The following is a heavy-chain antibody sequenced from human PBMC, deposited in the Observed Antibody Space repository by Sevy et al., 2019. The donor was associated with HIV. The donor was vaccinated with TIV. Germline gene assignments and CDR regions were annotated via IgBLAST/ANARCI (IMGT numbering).Heavy chain of an antibody. V-gene: IGHV3-23*01. D-gene: IGHD3-10*01. CDR2: ISGSGGST. CDR3: AKGGLTMVRGGFDY. CDR1: GFSFSSYG. J-gene: IGHJ4*02. Sequence: GGSLRLSCAASGFSFSSYGMSWVRQTPGQGLEWVSVISGSGGSTYYADSVKGRFTISRDNSKNTLYLQVISRRAEDRALYYCAKGGLTMVRGGFDYWGQGTLVTVSS.